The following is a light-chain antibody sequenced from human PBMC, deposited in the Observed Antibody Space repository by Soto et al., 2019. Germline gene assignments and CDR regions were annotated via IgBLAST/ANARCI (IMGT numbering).Light chain of an antibody. J-gene: IGLJ1*01. Sequence: QSVLTQPPSASGSPGQSVTISCTGTSGDIGGYNYVSWYQQHPGKAPKLMIYEVSNRPSGVSNRFSGSKSGNTASLTISGLQAEDEADYYCSSYTSSSSYVFGTGTKVT. V-gene: IGLV2-14*01. CDR3: SSYTSSSSYV. CDR1: SGDIGGYNY. CDR2: EVS.